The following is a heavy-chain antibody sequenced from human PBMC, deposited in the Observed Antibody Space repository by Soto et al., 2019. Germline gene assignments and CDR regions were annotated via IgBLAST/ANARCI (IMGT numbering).Heavy chain of an antibody. CDR3: AGIGLYSSGWFLGY. CDR2: ISAYNGNT. J-gene: IGHJ4*02. D-gene: IGHD6-19*01. Sequence: GASVEVSCKASCYTFTSYGISWVRQAPGQGLEWMGWISAYNGNTNYSQNLQGRVTMTTDTSTSTAYMELRSLRSDDTAVYYCAGIGLYSSGWFLGYWGQGTLVTVS. V-gene: IGHV1-18*04. CDR1: CYTFTSYG.